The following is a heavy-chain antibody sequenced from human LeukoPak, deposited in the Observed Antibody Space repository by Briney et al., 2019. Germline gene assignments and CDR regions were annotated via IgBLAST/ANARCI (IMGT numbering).Heavy chain of an antibody. V-gene: IGHV1-46*01. CDR2: INPSVGST. CDR3: AREDSRGYYDLDY. J-gene: IGHJ4*02. D-gene: IGHD3-22*01. CDR1: GYTFTSYY. Sequence: GASVKVSCKASGYTFTSYYMHWVRQAPGQGLEWMGIINPSVGSTSYAQKFQGRVTMTRDTSTSTVYMELSSLRSEDRAVCYIAREDSRGYYDLDYWGQGTLVTVSS.